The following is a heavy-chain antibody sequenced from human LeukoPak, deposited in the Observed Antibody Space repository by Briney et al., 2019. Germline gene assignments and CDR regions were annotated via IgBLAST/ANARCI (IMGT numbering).Heavy chain of an antibody. V-gene: IGHV3-48*02. CDR3: ARTRIPFDY. J-gene: IGHJ4*02. D-gene: IGHD2-2*02. Sequence: GGSLRPSCAASGFTFSSYSMNWVRQAPGKGLEWVSYISSSSTIYYADSVKGRFTISRDNAKNSLYLQMNSLRDEDTAVYYCARTRIPFDYWGQGTLVTVSS. CDR2: ISSSSTI. CDR1: GFTFSSYS.